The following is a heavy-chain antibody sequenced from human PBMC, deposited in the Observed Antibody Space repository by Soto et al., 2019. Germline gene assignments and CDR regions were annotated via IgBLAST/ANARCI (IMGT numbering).Heavy chain of an antibody. J-gene: IGHJ6*02. CDR1: GYSFTSYW. Sequence: GESLKISCKGSGYSFTSYWISWVRQMPGKGLEWMGRIDPSDSYTNYSPSFQGHVTISADKSISTAYLQWSSLKASDTAMYYCARKAAAASYYYYGMDVWGQGTTVTVS. D-gene: IGHD6-25*01. CDR3: ARKAAAASYYYYGMDV. CDR2: IDPSDSYT. V-gene: IGHV5-10-1*01.